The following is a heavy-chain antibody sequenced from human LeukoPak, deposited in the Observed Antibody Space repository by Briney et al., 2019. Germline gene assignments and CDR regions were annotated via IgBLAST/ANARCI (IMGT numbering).Heavy chain of an antibody. Sequence: SETLSLTCTVSSGSISTSNYYWGWLRHPPGKALEWIGNIFYSGSTYYSPSQESLITITLDTSKNQLSLKLISVTAAESAVYYWARGVGSGYTDYWGQGALVTVSS. CDR1: SGSISTSNYY. V-gene: IGHV4-39*07. CDR3: ARGVGSGYTDY. J-gene: IGHJ4*02. D-gene: IGHD3-22*01. CDR2: IFYSGST.